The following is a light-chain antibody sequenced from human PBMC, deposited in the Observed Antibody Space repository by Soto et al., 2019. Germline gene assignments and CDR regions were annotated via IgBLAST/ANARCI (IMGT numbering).Light chain of an antibody. CDR1: QDISTC. Sequence: DIQMTQSPSSLSASVGDRVTITCQASQDISTCLIFYHHKPVKAPSLLIYATSSLQSGVPSRFSGSGSGTDFTLTISSLQPEDFATYYCQQSYSTPPGTFGQGTKVDIK. J-gene: IGKJ1*01. CDR2: ATS. CDR3: QQSYSTPPGT. V-gene: IGKV1-39*01.